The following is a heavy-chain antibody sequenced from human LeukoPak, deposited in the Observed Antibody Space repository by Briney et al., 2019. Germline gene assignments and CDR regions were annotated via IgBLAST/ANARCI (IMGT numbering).Heavy chain of an antibody. J-gene: IGHJ4*02. CDR3: ARARIAAPLLDY. CDR1: GLTFSRDW. Sequence: PGGSLRLSCAASGLTFSRDWMHWVRQAPGKGLEWVSYISDHGKSRNYVDSVKGRFTISRDNAKNSLYLQMNSLRVEDTAIYFCARARIAAPLLDYWGQGTLVTVSS. CDR2: ISDHGKSR. V-gene: IGHV3-48*03. D-gene: IGHD6-13*01.